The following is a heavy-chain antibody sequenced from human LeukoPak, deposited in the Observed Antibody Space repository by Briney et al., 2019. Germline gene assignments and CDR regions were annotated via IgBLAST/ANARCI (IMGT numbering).Heavy chain of an antibody. D-gene: IGHD5-18*01. CDR2: IWYDGSNK. Sequence: GGSLRLSCAASGFTFSSYGMHWVRQAPGKGLEWVAVIWYDGSNKYYADSVKGRFTISRDNSKNTLYLQMNGLRAEDAAVYYCAREAVDTAMVTGIDYWGQGTLVTVSS. CDR1: GFTFSSYG. CDR3: AREAVDTAMVTGIDY. J-gene: IGHJ4*02. V-gene: IGHV3-33*01.